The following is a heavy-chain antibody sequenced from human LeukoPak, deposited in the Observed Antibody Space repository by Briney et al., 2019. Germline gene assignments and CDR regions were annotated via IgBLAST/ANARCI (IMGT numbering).Heavy chain of an antibody. V-gene: IGHV1-24*01. Sequence: HVASVKVSCKVSGYTLTELSMHWVRQAPGKGLEWMGGFDPEDGGTIYAQKFQGRVTMTEDTSTGTAYMELSSLRSEDTAVYYCATALPVYEGWFDPWGQGTLVTVSS. CDR1: GYTLTELS. D-gene: IGHD2/OR15-2a*01. CDR3: ATALPVYEGWFDP. CDR2: FDPEDGGT. J-gene: IGHJ5*02.